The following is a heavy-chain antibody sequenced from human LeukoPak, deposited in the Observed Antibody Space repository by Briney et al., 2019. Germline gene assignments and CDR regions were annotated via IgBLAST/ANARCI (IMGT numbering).Heavy chain of an antibody. D-gene: IGHD5-12*01. CDR2: IYYSGST. Sequence: SETLSLTCTVSGGSISSYYWSWIRQPPGKGLEWIGYIYYSGSTNYNPSLKSRVTISVDTSKNQFSLKLSSVTAADTAVYYCAREAGGYSGYDGFDYWGQVTLVTVSS. V-gene: IGHV4-59*01. J-gene: IGHJ4*02. CDR3: AREAGGYSGYDGFDY. CDR1: GGSISSYY.